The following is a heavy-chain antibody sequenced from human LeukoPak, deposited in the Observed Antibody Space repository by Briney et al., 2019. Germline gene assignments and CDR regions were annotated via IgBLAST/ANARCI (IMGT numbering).Heavy chain of an antibody. CDR2: INHSGST. CDR3: ARVGTGSWYFDL. J-gene: IGHJ2*01. CDR1: GGSFSGYY. Sequence: PSETLSLTCAVYGGSFSGYYWSWIRQPPGKGLEWIGEINHSGSTNYNPSLKSRVTISVDTSKNQFSLKLSSVTAADTAVYYCARVGTGSWYFDLWGRGTLVTFSS. D-gene: IGHD3-10*01. V-gene: IGHV4-34*01.